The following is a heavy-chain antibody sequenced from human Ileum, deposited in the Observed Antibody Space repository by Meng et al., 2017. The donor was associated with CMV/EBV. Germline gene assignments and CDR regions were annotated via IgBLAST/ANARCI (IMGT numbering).Heavy chain of an antibody. V-gene: IGHV4-39*07. CDR3: ARNVGFYSSQIAY. D-gene: IGHD3-3*01. CDR2: VYYSGTT. J-gene: IGHJ4*02. Sequence: QLPRKESGPGRVKPSETLSLTCTASGGSTTSSTYYWGWIRQPPGKGLEWIGSVYYSGTTYYNPSLKNRVNMSIDTSKNRFSLKLSSATAADTAVYYCARNVGFYSSQIAYWGQGALVTVSS. CDR1: GGSTTSSTYY.